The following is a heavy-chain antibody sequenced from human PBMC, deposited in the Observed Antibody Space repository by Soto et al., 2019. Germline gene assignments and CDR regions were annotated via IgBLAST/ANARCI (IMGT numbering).Heavy chain of an antibody. V-gene: IGHV5-51*01. J-gene: IGHJ6*02. CDR1: GYSFTSYW. Sequence: GEPLRISCKGSGYSFTSYWVGWVRQMPGKGLEWMGIIYPGDSDTRYSPSFQGQVTISADKSISTAYLQWSSLKASDTAMYYCARHQRVDGSGSYYKNGMDVWGQGTTVTVSS. CDR2: IYPGDSDT. CDR3: ARHQRVDGSGSYYKNGMDV. D-gene: IGHD3-10*01.